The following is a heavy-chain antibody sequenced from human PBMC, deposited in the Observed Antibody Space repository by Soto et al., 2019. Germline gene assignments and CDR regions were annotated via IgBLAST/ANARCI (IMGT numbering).Heavy chain of an antibody. D-gene: IGHD1-1*01. CDR1: GFSLSTTGVG. J-gene: IGHJ5*02. CDR2: IYWDGDK. Sequence: QITLKESGPTLVKPTQTLTLTCNFSGFSLSTTGVGVGWIRQPPGKALDWLALIYWDGDKRYSQSLKSRLTITKDTSKNQVLLTMTNMDPVDTATYYCAHRVGGQLAWGQGTLVTVSS. CDR3: AHRVGGQLA. V-gene: IGHV2-5*02.